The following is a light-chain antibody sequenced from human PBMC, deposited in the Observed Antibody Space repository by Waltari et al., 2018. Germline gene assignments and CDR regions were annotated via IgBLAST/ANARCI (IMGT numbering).Light chain of an antibody. CDR1: QYIGDY. Sequence: VLTQSPATLSLSPGDRATLSCRASQYIGDYLAWYQQKPGQAPRLLMSEASNRATGVPDRFSASASGTDFTLTVSSLEPEDFAVYYCQNRRNWPLLTFGGGTKVEIK. CDR2: EAS. CDR3: QNRRNWPLLT. V-gene: IGKV3-11*01. J-gene: IGKJ4*01.